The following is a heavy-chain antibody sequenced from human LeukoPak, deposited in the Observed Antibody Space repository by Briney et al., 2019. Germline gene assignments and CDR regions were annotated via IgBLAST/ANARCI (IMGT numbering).Heavy chain of an antibody. V-gene: IGHV4-61*05. J-gene: IGHJ3*01. Sequence: PSETLSLTCTVSGGSISSSSYFWGWIRQPPGKGLEWIGYVFYSGGTLYNPSLKSRVTISVDTSKTQFSLKLTSVTAADTAVYYCARHITVTYDAFDLWGRGTMVTVSS. CDR2: VFYSGGT. CDR1: GGSISSSSYF. D-gene: IGHD6-19*01. CDR3: ARHITVTYDAFDL.